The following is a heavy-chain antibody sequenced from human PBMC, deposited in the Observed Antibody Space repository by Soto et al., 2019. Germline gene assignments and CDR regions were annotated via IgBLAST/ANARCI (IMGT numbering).Heavy chain of an antibody. V-gene: IGHV3-23*01. CDR2: TGATGRTT. D-gene: IGHD6-13*01. CDR3: AKVEREVLSSWDETFDY. J-gene: IGHJ4*02. CDR1: GFTFNIYA. Sequence: PGGSLRLSCAASGFTFNIYAMTWVRQAPGKGLEWVSTTGATGRTTYYADSVKGRFTISRDNSKNTLYLQMNSLRAEDTAVYYCAKVEREVLSSWDETFDYWGQGTLVTVSS.